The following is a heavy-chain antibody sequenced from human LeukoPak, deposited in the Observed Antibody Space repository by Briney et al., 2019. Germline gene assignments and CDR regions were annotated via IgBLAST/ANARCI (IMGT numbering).Heavy chain of an antibody. Sequence: GGSLRLPCAASGFTFSSYAMSWVRQAPGKGLEWVSAISGSGGSTYYADSVKGRFTISRDNSKDTLYLQMNSLRAEDTAVYYCAKDKAGLMITFGGVIDYWGQGTLVTVSS. CDR2: ISGSGGST. D-gene: IGHD3-16*01. J-gene: IGHJ4*02. V-gene: IGHV3-23*01. CDR1: GFTFSSYA. CDR3: AKDKAGLMITFGGVIDY.